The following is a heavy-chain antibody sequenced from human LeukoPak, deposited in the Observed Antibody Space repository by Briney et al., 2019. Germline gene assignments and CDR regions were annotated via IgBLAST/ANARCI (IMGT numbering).Heavy chain of an antibody. CDR3: ARGGDFWSGYPQNFEY. Sequence: GGSLRLSCAASGFTFSSYWMSWVRQAPGKGLEWVANIKQDGSEKYYVDSVKGRFTTSRDNAKNSLYLQMNSLRAEDTAVYYCARGGDFWSGYPQNFEYWGQETLVTVSS. D-gene: IGHD3-3*01. CDR2: IKQDGSEK. V-gene: IGHV3-7*01. J-gene: IGHJ4*02. CDR1: GFTFSSYW.